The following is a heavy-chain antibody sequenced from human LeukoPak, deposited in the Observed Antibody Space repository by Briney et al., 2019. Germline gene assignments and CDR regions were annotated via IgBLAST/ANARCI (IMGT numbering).Heavy chain of an antibody. Sequence: PSQTLSLTCTVSGGSISSYYWSWIRQPPGKGLEWIGYIYYSGSTNYNPSLKSRVTISVDTSKNQFSLKLSSVTAADTAVYYCAISQTYEHSSGWYWFDPWGQGTLVTVSS. CDR2: IYYSGST. J-gene: IGHJ5*02. D-gene: IGHD6-19*01. V-gene: IGHV4-59*08. CDR1: GGSISSYY. CDR3: AISQTYEHSSGWYWFDP.